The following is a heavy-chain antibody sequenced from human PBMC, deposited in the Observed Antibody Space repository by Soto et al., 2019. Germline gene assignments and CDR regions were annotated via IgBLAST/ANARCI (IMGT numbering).Heavy chain of an antibody. J-gene: IGHJ5*02. V-gene: IGHV4-38-2*01. Sequence: SETLSLTCAVSGYSISSGYYWGWVRQPPGKGLEWIGSVYRGGSTSYNPSLKSRVTISVDTSKNQFSLSLTSVTAADTAVYYCARVPRTTGTIGGCSHPWGQGTLVTVS. CDR3: ARVPRTTGTIGGCSHP. CDR1: GYSISSGYY. D-gene: IGHD1-1*01. CDR2: VYRGGST.